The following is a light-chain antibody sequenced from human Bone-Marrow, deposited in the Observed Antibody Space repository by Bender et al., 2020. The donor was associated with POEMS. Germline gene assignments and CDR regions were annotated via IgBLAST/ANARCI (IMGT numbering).Light chain of an antibody. CDR3: CSYAGTDIPYV. V-gene: IGLV1-40*01. J-gene: IGLJ1*01. CDR2: RNT. CDR1: NSNIGAGYD. Sequence: QSVLTQPPSVSGAPGQGVTISCTGSNSNIGAGYDVHWYQQLPGTAPKLLIYRNTNRPSGVPDRFSGSKSGTSASLAITGLQAEDEADYFCCSYAGTDIPYVFGPGTRVTVL.